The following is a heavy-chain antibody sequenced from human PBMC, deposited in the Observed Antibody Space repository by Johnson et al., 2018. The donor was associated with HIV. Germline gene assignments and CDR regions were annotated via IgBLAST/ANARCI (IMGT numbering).Heavy chain of an antibody. D-gene: IGHD3-16*01. Sequence: QVQLVESGGGLVQPGGSLRLSCVGSGFTFSNYALHCVRQAPGKGLEWVALISYDGNHKNYADSVKGRFTISRDNSKNTLFLQMNSLRPEDTAVYYCARYWGTRGWDDAFDIWGQGTMVTVSS. CDR1: GFTFSNYA. CDR2: ISYDGNHK. V-gene: IGHV3-30*04. CDR3: ARYWGTRGWDDAFDI. J-gene: IGHJ3*02.